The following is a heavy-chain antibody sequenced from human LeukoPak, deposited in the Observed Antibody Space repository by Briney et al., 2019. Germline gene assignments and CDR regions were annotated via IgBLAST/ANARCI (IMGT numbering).Heavy chain of an antibody. Sequence: PGGPLRLPCVASGYTFRSYSINWVRHAPGKGLEWVSSISVRSNYIYYADSVRARFSISRDDARDSLYLQMTSLRAEDTAVYFCVRLRRNSDTSGFYYYYDFWGQGTLVTVSS. D-gene: IGHD3-22*01. CDR1: GYTFRSYS. J-gene: IGHJ4*02. CDR3: VRLRRNSDTSGFYYYYDF. CDR2: ISVRSNYI. V-gene: IGHV3-21*01.